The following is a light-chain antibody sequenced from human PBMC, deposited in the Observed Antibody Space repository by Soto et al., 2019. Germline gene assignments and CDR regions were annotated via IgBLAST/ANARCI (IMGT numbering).Light chain of an antibody. J-gene: IGLJ2*01. CDR1: SSNIGAGYD. V-gene: IGLV1-40*01. CDR2: GNS. Sequence: QAVVTQPPSVSGAPGQRVTISCTESSSNIGAGYDVHWYQQLPGTAPKLLIYGNSNRPSGVPDRFSGSKSGTSASLAITGLQAEDEADYYGQSYDSSLSVLFGGGTKVTVL. CDR3: QSYDSSLSVL.